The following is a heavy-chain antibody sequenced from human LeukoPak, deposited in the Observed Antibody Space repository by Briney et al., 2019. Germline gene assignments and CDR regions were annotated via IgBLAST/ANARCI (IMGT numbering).Heavy chain of an antibody. D-gene: IGHD5-24*01. Sequence: SETLSLTCTVSGGSISSSSYYWGWIRQPPGKGLEWIGYIYYSGSTNYNPSLKSRVTISVDTSKNQFSLKLSSVTAADTAVYYCARGRWLQADAFDIWGQGTMVTVSS. CDR3: ARGRWLQADAFDI. CDR1: GGSISSSSYY. CDR2: IYYSGST. J-gene: IGHJ3*02. V-gene: IGHV4-61*05.